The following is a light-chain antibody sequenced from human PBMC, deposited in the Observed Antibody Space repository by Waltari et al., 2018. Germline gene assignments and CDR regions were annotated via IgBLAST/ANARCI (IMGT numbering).Light chain of an antibody. CDR2: DVF. V-gene: IGLV2-8*01. J-gene: IGLJ1*01. Sequence: QSALTQPPSASGSPGQSVTIPCTGTSSDLGNYNYVSWFQQHPGKAPKLIIYDVFERPSGVPDRFSGSKSGNTASLTVSGLQAEDEADYYCSSYGGNNNYVFGTGTQVTV. CDR3: SSYGGNNNYV. CDR1: SSDLGNYNY.